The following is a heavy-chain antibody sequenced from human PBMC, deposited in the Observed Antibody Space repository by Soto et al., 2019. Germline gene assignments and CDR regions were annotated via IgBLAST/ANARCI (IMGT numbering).Heavy chain of an antibody. J-gene: IGHJ4*02. CDR1: GYSFTTYG. CDR3: ARPYDSSQSPRFDY. D-gene: IGHD3-22*01. Sequence: GASVKVSCKASGYSFTTYGIFWVRQAPGQGLEWMGWISPYNGKTNYAQNLQVRVSMTTDTSTTTADMELRSLRSDDTALYYCARPYDSSQSPRFDYWGQGTLVTVSS. CDR2: ISPYNGKT. V-gene: IGHV1-18*01.